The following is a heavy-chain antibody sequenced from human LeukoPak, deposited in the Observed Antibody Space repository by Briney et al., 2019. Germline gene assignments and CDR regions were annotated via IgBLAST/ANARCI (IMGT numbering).Heavy chain of an antibody. J-gene: IGHJ4*02. Sequence: PGGSLRLSCAASGFTFSSYAMHWVRQAPGKGLEWVAVISYDGSNKYYADSVKGRFTISRDNSKNTLYLQMNSLRAEDTAVYYCVGDRELVLDYWGQGTLVTVSS. CDR2: ISYDGSNK. CDR1: GFTFSSYA. CDR3: VGDRELVLDY. D-gene: IGHD1-1*01. V-gene: IGHV3-30-3*01.